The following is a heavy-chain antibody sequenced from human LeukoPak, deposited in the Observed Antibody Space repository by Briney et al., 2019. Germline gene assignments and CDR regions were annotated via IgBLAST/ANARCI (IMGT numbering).Heavy chain of an antibody. Sequence: GGSLRLSCAASGFTFSSYAMSWVRQAPGKGLEWVSAISGSGGSTYYADSVKGRFTISRDNSKNTLYLQMNSLRAEDTAVYYCARTPRGYYLIMPHDSWGQGTLVTVSS. CDR1: GFTFSSYA. CDR2: ISGSGGST. J-gene: IGHJ4*02. D-gene: IGHD1-26*01. CDR3: ARTPRGYYLIMPHDS. V-gene: IGHV3-23*01.